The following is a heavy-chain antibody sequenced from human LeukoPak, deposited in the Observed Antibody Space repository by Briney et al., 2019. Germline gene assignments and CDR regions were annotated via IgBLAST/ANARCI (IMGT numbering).Heavy chain of an antibody. J-gene: IGHJ4*02. CDR2: INPNSGDT. D-gene: IGHD3-10*01. CDR1: GYTFTGYY. CDR3: SMYGSGTSFVGY. Sequence: GASVKVSCKASGYTFTGYYMHWVRQAPGQGLEWMGLINPNSGDTNYAQKFQGRITITRDTSISTAYMQMNNLSSADTAVYFCSMYGSGTSFVGYWGQGTLVTVSS. V-gene: IGHV1-2*02.